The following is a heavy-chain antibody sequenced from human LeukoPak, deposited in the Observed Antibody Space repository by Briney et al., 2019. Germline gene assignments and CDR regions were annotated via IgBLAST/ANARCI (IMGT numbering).Heavy chain of an antibody. V-gene: IGHV3-23*01. D-gene: IGHD3-3*01. CDR2: ISGSDTST. J-gene: IGHJ5*02. Sequence: GGSLRLSCAASGFSFSSYGMSWVRQAPGEGLEWVSRISGSDTSTYYADSVKGRFTISRDNSKSTLFLQMNRLRAEDTAVYYCAKDVRVTVFGVEPPSSWGQGTLVTVSS. CDR1: GFSFSSYG. CDR3: AKDVRVTVFGVEPPSS.